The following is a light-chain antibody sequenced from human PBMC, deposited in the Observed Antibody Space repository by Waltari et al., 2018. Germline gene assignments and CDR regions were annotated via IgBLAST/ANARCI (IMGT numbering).Light chain of an antibody. Sequence: TQSPSTLSAFVGDKVTITCRASQNLDMLLAWYQQKPGKAPRLLIYMASNLESGVPSRFSGSGSGTEFTLTINSLQPDDFATYYCQQYINYWTFGQGTKVQ. CDR1: QNLDML. CDR3: QQYINYWT. J-gene: IGKJ1*01. CDR2: MAS. V-gene: IGKV1-5*03.